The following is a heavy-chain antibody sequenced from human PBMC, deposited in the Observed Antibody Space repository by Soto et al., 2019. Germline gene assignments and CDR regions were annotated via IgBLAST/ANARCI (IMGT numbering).Heavy chain of an antibody. D-gene: IGHD3-22*01. CDR3: AKTRDSSGLDAFDI. V-gene: IGHV3-30*18. CDR2: ISYDGSNK. Sequence: QVQLVESGGGVVQPGRSLRLSCAASGFTFSSYGMHWVRQAPGKGLEWVAVISYDGSNKYYADSVKGRFTISRDNSKNTLYLQMNSLRAEDTDVYYCAKTRDSSGLDAFDIWGQGTMVTVSS. CDR1: GFTFSSYG. J-gene: IGHJ3*02.